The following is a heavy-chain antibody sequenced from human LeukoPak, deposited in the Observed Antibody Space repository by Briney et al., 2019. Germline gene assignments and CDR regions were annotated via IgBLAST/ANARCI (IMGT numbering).Heavy chain of an antibody. CDR1: GFTVTSND. D-gene: IGHD5-12*01. V-gene: IGHV3-23*01. Sequence: GGSLRLSCAASGFTVTSNDINWVRQAPGKGLEWVSSISGDGERTFYADSVKGRFAISKDNSQNTVYLQVNSLRAEDTAVYYCAKPFYSGYDSHFDYWGQGTLVTVSS. CDR3: AKPFYSGYDSHFDY. CDR2: ISGDGERT. J-gene: IGHJ4*02.